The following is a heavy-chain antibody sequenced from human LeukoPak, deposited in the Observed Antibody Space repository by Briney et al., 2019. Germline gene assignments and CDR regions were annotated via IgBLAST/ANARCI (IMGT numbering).Heavy chain of an antibody. CDR2: ISGSGGST. CDR1: GFTFSSYA. Sequence: PGGSLRLSCAASGFTFSSYAMSWVRQAPGKGLEWGSAISGSGGSTYYADSVKGRFTISRDNSKNTLYLQMNSLRAEDTAVSYCAKDPYDFWSGYFNYWGQGTLVTVSS. J-gene: IGHJ4*02. V-gene: IGHV3-23*01. D-gene: IGHD3-3*01. CDR3: AKDPYDFWSGYFNY.